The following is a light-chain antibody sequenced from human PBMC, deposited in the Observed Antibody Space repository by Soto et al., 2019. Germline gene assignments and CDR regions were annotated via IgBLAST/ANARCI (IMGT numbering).Light chain of an antibody. J-gene: IGKJ4*01. CDR3: QQYGNSPTIT. V-gene: IGKV3-20*01. CDR2: GAS. Sequence: EIVLTQSPATLSLSLGERPTLSCRDSQSVSSHYLAWYQQKPGQAPRLXXYGASTRANGIPDSFSSSGSGTDFTLTISRLEPEDFAVYDCQQYGNSPTITFGGGTKVDIK. CDR1: QSVSSHY.